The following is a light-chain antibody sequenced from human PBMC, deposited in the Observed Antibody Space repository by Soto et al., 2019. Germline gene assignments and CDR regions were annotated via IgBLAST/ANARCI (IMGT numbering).Light chain of an antibody. Sequence: EKVSTQSPGTLSLTPGERATLSVSASQSVSSDYLAWYQQKPGQAPRLLIYGASSRATGIPDRFIGSASGTDFTLTISRLEPEDFAVYYCQQCGSSPPVTFGGGTKVDIK. CDR1: QSVSSDY. J-gene: IGKJ4*01. CDR3: QQCGSSPPVT. V-gene: IGKV3-20*01. CDR2: GAS.